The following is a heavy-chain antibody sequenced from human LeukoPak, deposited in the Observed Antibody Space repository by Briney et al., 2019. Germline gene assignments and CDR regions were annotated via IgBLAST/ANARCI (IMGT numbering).Heavy chain of an antibody. CDR3: ARRIQSWLGRWYFDY. D-gene: IGHD5-18*01. CDR2: INHSGST. Sequence: PSETLSLTCAVYGGSFSGYYWSWIRQPPGKGLEWIGEINHSGSTNYNPSLKSRVTISVDTSKNQFSLKLSSVTAADTAVYYCARRIQSWLGRWYFDYWGQGTLVTVSS. V-gene: IGHV4-34*01. CDR1: GGSFSGYY. J-gene: IGHJ4*02.